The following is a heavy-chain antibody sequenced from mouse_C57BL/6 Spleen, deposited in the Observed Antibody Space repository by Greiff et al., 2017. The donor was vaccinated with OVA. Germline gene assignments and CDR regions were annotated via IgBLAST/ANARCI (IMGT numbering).Heavy chain of an antibody. D-gene: IGHD1-1*01. V-gene: IGHV1-55*01. CDR3: ARGVTTVDFFFFDY. Sequence: VQLQQPGAELVKPGASVKMSCKASGYTFTSYWITWVKQRPGQGLEWIGDIYPGSGSTNYNEKFKSKATLTVDTSSSTAYMQLSSLTSEDSAVYYCARGVTTVDFFFFDYWGQGTTLTVSS. CDR1: GYTFTSYW. J-gene: IGHJ2*01. CDR2: IYPGSGST.